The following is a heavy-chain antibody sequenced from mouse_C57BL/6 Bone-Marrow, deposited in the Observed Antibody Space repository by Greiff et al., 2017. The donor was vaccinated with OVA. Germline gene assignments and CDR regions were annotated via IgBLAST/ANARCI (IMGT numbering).Heavy chain of an antibody. Sequence: VQLQQSGTVLARPGASVKMSCKTSGYTFTSYWMHWVKQRPGQGLEWIGAIYPGNSDTSYNQKFKGKAKLTAVTSASTAYMELSSLTNEDSAVYDCTNLITTVVALDFDVWGTGTTVTVAS. J-gene: IGHJ1*03. CDR2: IYPGNSDT. CDR1: GYTFTSYW. V-gene: IGHV1-5*01. CDR3: TNLITTVVALDFDV. D-gene: IGHD1-1*01.